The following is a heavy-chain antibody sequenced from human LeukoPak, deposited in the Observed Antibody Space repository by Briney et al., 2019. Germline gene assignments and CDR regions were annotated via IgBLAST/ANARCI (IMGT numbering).Heavy chain of an antibody. CDR3: TRMTAGHDY. J-gene: IGHJ4*02. V-gene: IGHV4-34*01. Sequence: SETLSLTCAVSGVSFDDYYWSWVRQTPGKGLEWIGEINHSGYTNDSPSLKSRVTLSIDTSREQFSLNLRSVTVADTGIYYCTRMTAGHDYWGRGTLVTVSS. CDR1: GVSFDDYY. CDR2: INHSGYT. D-gene: IGHD2-21*02.